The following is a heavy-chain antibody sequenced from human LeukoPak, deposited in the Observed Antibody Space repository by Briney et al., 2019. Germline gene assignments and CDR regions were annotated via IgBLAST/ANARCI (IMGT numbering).Heavy chain of an antibody. CDR3: ARAGSGWYEIDS. D-gene: IGHD6-19*01. CDR2: IWSDGSNK. CDR1: RFTFNSYA. J-gene: IGHJ4*02. V-gene: IGHV3-33*01. Sequence: GRSLRLSRAASRFTFNSYAMHWVRQVPGKGLDWVALIWSDGSNKYYADSVKGRFTISRDISKNTLYLQMNSLRAEDTALYYCARAGSGWYEIDSWGQGTLVTVSS.